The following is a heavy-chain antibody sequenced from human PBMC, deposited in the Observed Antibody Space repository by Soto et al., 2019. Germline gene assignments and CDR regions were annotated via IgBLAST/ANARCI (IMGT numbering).Heavy chain of an antibody. CDR1: GFTFSTFA. CDR3: VRGSSCVNGVRYNLGWFGP. CDR2: IWPDGNDK. Sequence: QVHLLESGGGVVQPGGSLRLSCTTSGFTFSTFALQWVRQGPGKGLEWVAIIWPDGNDKYYADSVKGRFTISSDSSKNVVFLQMNSLRAEDTAVYYCVRGSSCVNGVRYNLGWFGPWGLGTLVTVSS. D-gene: IGHD2-8*01. J-gene: IGHJ5*02. V-gene: IGHV3-33*01.